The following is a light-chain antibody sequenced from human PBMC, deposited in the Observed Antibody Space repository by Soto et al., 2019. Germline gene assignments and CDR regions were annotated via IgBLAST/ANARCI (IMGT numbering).Light chain of an antibody. Sequence: QSVLTQPASVSASPGQSITISCTGTSSDVGGFNYVSWYQQHPGKVPKLILFEVSDRPSGVSTRFSGSKSGNTASLTISGLQAEDEADYYCGSYTSSNTPFVLGTGTKVTVL. CDR3: GSYTSSNTPFV. CDR2: EVS. CDR1: SSDVGGFNY. J-gene: IGLJ1*01. V-gene: IGLV2-14*01.